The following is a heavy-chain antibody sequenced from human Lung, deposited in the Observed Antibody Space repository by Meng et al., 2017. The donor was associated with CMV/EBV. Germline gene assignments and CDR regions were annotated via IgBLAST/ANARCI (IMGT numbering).Heavy chain of an antibody. CDR2: IHYSGST. CDR1: GGSISPYY. J-gene: IGHJ4*02. CDR3: AREGGGTVEAYCGGDCFFDS. V-gene: IGHV4-59*01. D-gene: IGHD2-21*01. Sequence: SETLSLXXTVPGGSISPYYWSWIRQPPGKGLEWIGYIHYSGSTDYNPSLKSRVTISLDTSKNQFSLKLNSVAAADTAVYYCAREGGGTVEAYCGGDCFFDSWGQGTLVTVSS.